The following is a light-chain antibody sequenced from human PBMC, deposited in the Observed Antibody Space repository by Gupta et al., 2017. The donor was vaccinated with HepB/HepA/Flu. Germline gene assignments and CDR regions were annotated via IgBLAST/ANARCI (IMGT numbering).Light chain of an antibody. J-gene: IGKJ2*02. Sequence: DIVMTQSPLSLSVTPGEPASISCRSSQSRVKSNGYTYLEWYLQKPGQSPQLLIHLGSNRASRVPDRFSGSGSGADFTLKISRVEAEDVGVYYCMQALQSPCTFGQRTKVEIK. CDR2: LGS. V-gene: IGKV2-28*01. CDR1: QSRVKSNGYTY. CDR3: MQALQSPCT.